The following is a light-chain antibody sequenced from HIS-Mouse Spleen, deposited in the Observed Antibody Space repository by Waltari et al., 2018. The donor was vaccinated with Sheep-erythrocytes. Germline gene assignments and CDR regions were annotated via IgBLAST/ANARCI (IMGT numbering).Light chain of an antibody. CDR3: CSYAGSNNWV. CDR1: SSYVGSYNL. V-gene: IGLV2-23*01. J-gene: IGLJ3*02. CDR2: EGS. Sequence: QSALTQPASVSGSPGQSIPISCTGTSSYVGSYNLVSWYQQHPGKAPKLMIYEGSKRPSGVSNRFSGSKSGNTASLTISGLQAEDEADYYCCSYAGSNNWVFGGGTKLTVL.